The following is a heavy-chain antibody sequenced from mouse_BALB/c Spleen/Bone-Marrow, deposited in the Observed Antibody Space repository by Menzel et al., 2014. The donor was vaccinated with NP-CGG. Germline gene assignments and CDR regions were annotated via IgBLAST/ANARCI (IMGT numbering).Heavy chain of an antibody. CDR1: GFSLTNYG. CDR2: IWAGGST. Sequence: QVQLQQSGPGLVAPSQSLSITCTVSGFSLTNYGVYWVRQPPGKGLEWLGVIWAGGSTNYNSALMSRLSISKDNSKSQVFLKMKSLQTDETAMYYCARPTPRYYAMDYWGQGTSVTVSS. J-gene: IGHJ4*01. V-gene: IGHV2-9*02. D-gene: IGHD6-1*01. CDR3: ARPTPRYYAMDY.